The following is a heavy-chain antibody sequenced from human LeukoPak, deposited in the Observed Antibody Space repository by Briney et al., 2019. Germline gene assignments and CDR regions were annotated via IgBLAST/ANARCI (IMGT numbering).Heavy chain of an antibody. V-gene: IGHV1-69*04. CDR1: GGTFSSYA. Sequence: ASVKVSCKASGGTFSSYAISWVRQAPGQGLEWLGRIIPILGIANYAQKFQGRVTITADKSTSTAYMELSSLRSDDTAVYYRARDEQWLVPISRPFYGMDVWGQGTTVTVSS. J-gene: IGHJ6*02. CDR2: IIPILGIA. CDR3: ARDEQWLVPISRPFYGMDV. D-gene: IGHD6-19*01.